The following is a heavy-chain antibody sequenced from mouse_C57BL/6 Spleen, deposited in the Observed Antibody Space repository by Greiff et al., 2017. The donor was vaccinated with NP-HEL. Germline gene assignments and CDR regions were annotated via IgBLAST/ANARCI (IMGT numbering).Heavy chain of an antibody. CDR1: GYTFTSYW. D-gene: IGHD1-1*01. Sequence: QVQLQQPGAELVKPGASVKLSCKASGYTFTSYWMHWVKQRPGQGLEWIGMIHPNSGSTNYNEKFKSKATLTVDKSSSTAYMQLSSLTSEDSAVDYCARGDYYENYFDYWGQGTTLTVSS. CDR3: ARGDYYENYFDY. J-gene: IGHJ2*01. CDR2: IHPNSGST. V-gene: IGHV1-64*01.